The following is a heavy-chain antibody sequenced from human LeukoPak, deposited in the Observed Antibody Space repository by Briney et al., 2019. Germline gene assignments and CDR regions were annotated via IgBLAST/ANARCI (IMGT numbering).Heavy chain of an antibody. D-gene: IGHD3-9*01. CDR3: AKTHDILTGYPFGMDV. J-gene: IGHJ6*02. V-gene: IGHV3-73*01. CDR2: IRTKAENYAT. CDR1: GFTFSGSA. Sequence: GGSLRLSCAASGFTFSGSAMYWVRQASGKGLEWVGRIRTKAENYATVYGASVRGTFTISRDDSKNTAYLQMNSLRAEDTAVYYYAKTHDILTGYPFGMDVWGQGTTVTVSS.